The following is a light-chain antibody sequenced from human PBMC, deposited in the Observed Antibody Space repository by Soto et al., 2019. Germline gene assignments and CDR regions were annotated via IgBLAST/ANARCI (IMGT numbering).Light chain of an antibody. V-gene: IGKV3-20*01. CDR1: QSVSSTY. J-gene: IGKJ1*01. CDR3: QQYGSSLPWT. Sequence: EIVLTQSPGTLSLPPGERATLSYRASQSVSSTYLAWYQQKPGQAPRLLIYGASSRATGIPDRFSGSGSGTDFTLTINRLEPEDFAVYFCQQYGSSLPWTFGQGTKVEVK. CDR2: GAS.